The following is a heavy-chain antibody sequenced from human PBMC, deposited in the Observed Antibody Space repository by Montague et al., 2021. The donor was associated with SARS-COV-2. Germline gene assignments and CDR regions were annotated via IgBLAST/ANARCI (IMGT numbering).Heavy chain of an antibody. V-gene: IGHV4-4*07. J-gene: IGHJ4*02. CDR1: GDSITNHY. CDR3: ARDRFDFGAGRQGTIDF. Sequence: SETLSLTCSVSGDSITNHYWSRIRQPAGKGLGWIGRMHFTGKTNFSPFFSSQLTMSADTSKNQFSLKLTPVTAADTAIYFCARDRFDFGAGRQGTIDFWGQGTLVTVSS. D-gene: IGHD3-10*01. CDR2: MHFTGKT.